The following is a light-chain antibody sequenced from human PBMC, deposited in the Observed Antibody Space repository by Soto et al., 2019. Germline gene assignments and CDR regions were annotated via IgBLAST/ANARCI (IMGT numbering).Light chain of an antibody. CDR2: SNN. CDR1: RSNIGSNT. J-gene: IGLJ2*01. CDR3: ATWDDSLNGHVV. V-gene: IGLV1-44*01. Sequence: QAVLSQPPSAYGTPGQRVTISCSGSRSNIGSNTVNWYQQLPGTAPKLLMYSNNQRPSGVSDRFSGSKSGTSASLAVRGLQSEDEADYYCATWDDSLNGHVVFGGGTKLTVL.